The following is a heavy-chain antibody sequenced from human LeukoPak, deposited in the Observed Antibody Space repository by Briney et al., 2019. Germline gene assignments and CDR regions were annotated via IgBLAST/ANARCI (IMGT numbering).Heavy chain of an antibody. CDR1: GFTFSDYY. CDR3: ARDYPYDPRRAGTYYYDSSGYYPFDY. CDR2: ISAYNGNT. D-gene: IGHD3-22*01. Sequence: GASVKVSCKASGFTFSDYYMHWVRQAPGQGLEWMGWISAYNGNTNYAQKLQGRVTMTTDTSTSTAYMELRSLRSDDAAVYYCARDYPYDPRRAGTYYYDSSGYYPFDYWGQGTLVTVSS. J-gene: IGHJ4*02. V-gene: IGHV1-18*04.